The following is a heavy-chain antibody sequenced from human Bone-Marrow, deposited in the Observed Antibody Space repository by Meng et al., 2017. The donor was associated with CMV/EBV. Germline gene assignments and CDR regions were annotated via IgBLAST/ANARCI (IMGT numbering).Heavy chain of an antibody. J-gene: IGHJ2*01. CDR2: ISSSSSTI. Sequence: GESLKLSCAASGFTFSSYSMNWVRQAPGKGLEWVSYISSSSSTIYYADSVKGRFTISRDNAKNSLYLQMNSLRAEDTAVYYCARIARHCSGGSCYSFANYWYFDLWGRGTLVTVSS. D-gene: IGHD2-15*01. CDR1: GFTFSSYS. V-gene: IGHV3-48*04. CDR3: ARIARHCSGGSCYSFANYWYFDL.